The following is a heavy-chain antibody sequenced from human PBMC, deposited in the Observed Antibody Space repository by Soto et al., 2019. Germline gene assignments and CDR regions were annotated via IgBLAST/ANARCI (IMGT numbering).Heavy chain of an antibody. CDR3: ARVGDQAYYFDY. V-gene: IGHV1-69*13. CDR2: IIPIFGTA. CDR1: GGTFSSYA. J-gene: IGHJ4*02. Sequence: SVKVSCKASGGTFSSYAISWVRQAPGQGLGWMGGIIPIFGTANYAQKFQGRVTITADESTSTAYMELSSLRSEDTAVYYCARVGDQAYYFDYWGQGTLVTVSS.